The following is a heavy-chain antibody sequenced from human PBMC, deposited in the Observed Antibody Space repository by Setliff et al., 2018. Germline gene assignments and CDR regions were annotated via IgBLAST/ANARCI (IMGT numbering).Heavy chain of an antibody. V-gene: IGHV3-73*01. CDR2: IRSKADSYAT. D-gene: IGHD4-17*01. CDR1: GFTFSGSA. CDR3: AITMTTGVDFFDY. J-gene: IGHJ4*02. Sequence: PGGSLRLSCAASGFTFSGSAVYWVRQASGRGLEWVGRIRSKADSYATAYAASVKARFTISRDDSKNTAYLQVNSLKTEDTAVYYCAITMTTGVDFFDYWGQGTLVTRLL.